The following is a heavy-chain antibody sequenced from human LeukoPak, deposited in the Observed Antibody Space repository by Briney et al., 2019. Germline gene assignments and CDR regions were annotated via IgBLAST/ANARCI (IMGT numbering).Heavy chain of an antibody. CDR1: GFTFKNYG. CDR2: INTSGGRT. D-gene: IGHD2-21*02. V-gene: IGHV3-23*01. CDR3: TRREDCGGDCPYYFDY. J-gene: IGHJ4*02. Sequence: PGGSLRLSCGASGFTFKNYGMNWVRQAPGKGREWVSTINTSGGRTYYADTVKGRFTISRDNSKNTLYLQMNSLRAEDTAVYYCTRREDCGGDCPYYFDYWGQGTLVTVSS.